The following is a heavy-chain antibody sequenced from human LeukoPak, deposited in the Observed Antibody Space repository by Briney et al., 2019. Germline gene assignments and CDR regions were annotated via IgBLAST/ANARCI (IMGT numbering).Heavy chain of an antibody. J-gene: IGHJ4*02. CDR2: ISGSGGST. V-gene: IGHV3-23*01. D-gene: IGHD5-18*01. CDR1: GFTFSSYA. CDR3: AKTYVDTTFFDS. Sequence: GGSLRLSCAASGFTFSSYAMSWVRQAPGKGLEWVSAISGSGGSTYYADSVKGRFTISRDNSKNTLYLQMTSLRAEDTAVYYCAKTYVDTTFFDSWGQGTRVTVSS.